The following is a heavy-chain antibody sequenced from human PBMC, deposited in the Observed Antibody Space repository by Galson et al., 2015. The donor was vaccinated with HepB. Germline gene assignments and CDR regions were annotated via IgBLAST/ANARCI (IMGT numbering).Heavy chain of an antibody. V-gene: IGHV3-23*01. CDR3: AKSNRYSYGYGYFQH. CDR1: GFTFSSYA. J-gene: IGHJ1*01. CDR2: ISGSGGST. Sequence: LSLSCAASGFTFSSYAMSWVRQAPGKGLEWVSAISGSGGSTYYADSVKGRFTISRDNSKNTLYLQMNSLRAEDTAVYYCAKSNRYSYGYGYFQHWGQGTLVTVSS. D-gene: IGHD5-18*01.